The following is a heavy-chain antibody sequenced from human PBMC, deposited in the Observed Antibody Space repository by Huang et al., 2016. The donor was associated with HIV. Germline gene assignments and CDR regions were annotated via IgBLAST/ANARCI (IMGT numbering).Heavy chain of an antibody. D-gene: IGHD3-16*01. Sequence: EVQLSQSGGGFVQPGESLRLSCTTSGLSFNTYAMNWVHQAPGKGLEWVSSGSASGNRTFYADSVKDRFTISRDNSNNTLYIQMRSVAVDDTATYYCTTLSYYHSGYWGQGALVTVSS. CDR3: TTLSYYHSGY. CDR1: GLSFNTYA. V-gene: IGHV3-23*01. CDR2: GSASGNRT. J-gene: IGHJ4*02.